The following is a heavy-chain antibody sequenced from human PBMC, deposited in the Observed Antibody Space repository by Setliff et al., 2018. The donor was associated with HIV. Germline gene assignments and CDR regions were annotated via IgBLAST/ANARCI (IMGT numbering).Heavy chain of an antibody. J-gene: IGHJ1*01. V-gene: IGHV1-24*01. Sequence: VASVKVSCKVSGYSLTDLSIHWVRQAPGKGLEWMGGFDPEDGETVYAQKLQGRATMTEDTSTDTAYMELSSLRSEDTAMYYCATIRAYYYESSGQEYFQYWGHGTLVTVSS. CDR1: GYSLTDLS. D-gene: IGHD3-22*01. CDR3: ATIRAYYYESSGQEYFQY. CDR2: FDPEDGET.